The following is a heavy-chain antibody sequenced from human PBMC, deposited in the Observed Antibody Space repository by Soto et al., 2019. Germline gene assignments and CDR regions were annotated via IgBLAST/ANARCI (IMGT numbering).Heavy chain of an antibody. Sequence: ASVKVSCKASGYTFTSYYMHWVRQAPLQGLEWMGIINPSGGSTSYAQKFQGRVTMTRDTSTSTVYMELSSLRSEDTAVYYCARASPGIAAAGATPGEFDYWGQGPLVTVSS. J-gene: IGHJ4*02. V-gene: IGHV1-46*01. D-gene: IGHD6-13*01. CDR3: ARASPGIAAAGATPGEFDY. CDR2: INPSGGST. CDR1: GYTFTSYY.